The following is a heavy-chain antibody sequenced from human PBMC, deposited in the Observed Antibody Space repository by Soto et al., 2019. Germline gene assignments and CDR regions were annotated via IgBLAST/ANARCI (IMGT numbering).Heavy chain of an antibody. Sequence: LSSAASGFTFYDYYMSWIRQAPGKGLEWVSYISSSGSTIYYADSVKGRFTISRDNAKNSLYLQMNSLRAEDTAVYYCRVAEATDDYWGQGTLVTVSS. CDR2: ISSSGSTI. D-gene: IGHD6-13*01. CDR3: RVAEATDDY. J-gene: IGHJ4*02. V-gene: IGHV3-11*01. CDR1: GFTFYDYY.